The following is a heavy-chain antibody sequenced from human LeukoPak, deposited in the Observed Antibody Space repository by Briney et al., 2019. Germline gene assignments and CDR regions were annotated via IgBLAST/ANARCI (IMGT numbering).Heavy chain of an antibody. J-gene: IGHJ4*02. V-gene: IGHV3-74*01. CDR2: INSDGSST. CDR3: ARGYYDSSDYYPIVY. CDR1: GFTFSSYW. Sequence: PGGSLRLSCAASGFTFSSYWMHWVRQAPGKGLVWFSRINSDGSSTSYADSVKGRFTISRDNAKNTLYLQMNSLRAEDTAVYYCARGYYDSSDYYPIVYWGQGTLVTVSS. D-gene: IGHD3-22*01.